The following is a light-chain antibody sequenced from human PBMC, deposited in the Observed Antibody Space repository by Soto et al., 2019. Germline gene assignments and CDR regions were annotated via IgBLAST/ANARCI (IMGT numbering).Light chain of an antibody. V-gene: IGLV1-47*01. Sequence: QSVLTQPPSASGTPGQRVTISCSGGNSNIGSNFVYWYQHLPGTAPKLLIYRSDQRRSGVPDRFSGSKSGTSASLAISGLRSEDEADYYCVTYDDSLNAGLFGGGTKLTVL. CDR2: RSD. CDR1: NSNIGSNF. CDR3: VTYDDSLNAGL. J-gene: IGLJ3*02.